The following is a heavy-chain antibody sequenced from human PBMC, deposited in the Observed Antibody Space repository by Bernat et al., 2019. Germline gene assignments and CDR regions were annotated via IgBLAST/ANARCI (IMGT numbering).Heavy chain of an antibody. CDR2: IKHDGSDQ. CDR1: GFIFSSFW. J-gene: IGHJ3*02. V-gene: IGHV3-7*03. D-gene: IGHD2-2*01. CDR3: ARYCSSTGCTDAFDI. Sequence: EVQLVESGGGLVQPGGSLRLSCAASGFIFSSFWMNWVRQAPGKGLEWVANIKHDGSDQYYVNSMKGRFTISRDNAKSSLYLQMNSLRAEDTAIYYCARYCSSTGCTDAFDIWGQGTMVTVSS.